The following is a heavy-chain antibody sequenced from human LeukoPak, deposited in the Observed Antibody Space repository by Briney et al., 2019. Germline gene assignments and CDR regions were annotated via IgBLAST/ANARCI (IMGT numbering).Heavy chain of an antibody. Sequence: GGSLRLSCAASGFTFSSYATHWVRQAPGKGLEYVSAISSNGGSTYYANSVKGRFTISRDNSKNTLYLQMGSLRAEDMAVYYCARGFIAAAGTGTFYWGQGTLVTVSS. V-gene: IGHV3-64*01. CDR1: GFTFSSYA. CDR2: ISSNGGST. D-gene: IGHD6-13*01. J-gene: IGHJ4*02. CDR3: ARGFIAAAGTGTFY.